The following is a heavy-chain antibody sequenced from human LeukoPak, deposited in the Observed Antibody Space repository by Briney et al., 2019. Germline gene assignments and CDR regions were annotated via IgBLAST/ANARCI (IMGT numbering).Heavy chain of an antibody. V-gene: IGHV4-59*01. Sequence: SETLSLTCTVSGGSISSYYWSWIRQPPGKGLGWIGYIYYSGSTNYNPSLKSRVTIPVDTSKNQFSLKLSSVTAADTAVYYCARERARAFDIWGQGTMVTVSS. J-gene: IGHJ3*02. CDR1: GGSISSYY. CDR3: ARERARAFDI. CDR2: IYYSGST.